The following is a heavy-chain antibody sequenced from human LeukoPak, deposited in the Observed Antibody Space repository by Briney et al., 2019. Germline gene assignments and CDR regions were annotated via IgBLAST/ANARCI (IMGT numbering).Heavy chain of an antibody. Sequence: PGGSLRLSCAASGFTFSSYSTNWVRQAPGKGLEWVSSISSSSSYIYYADSVKGRFTISRDNAKNSLYLQMNSLRAEDTAVYYCARAAGRYAQYNWFDPWGQGTLVTVSS. J-gene: IGHJ5*02. CDR2: ISSSSSYI. CDR3: ARAAGRYAQYNWFDP. D-gene: IGHD1-1*01. V-gene: IGHV3-21*01. CDR1: GFTFSSYS.